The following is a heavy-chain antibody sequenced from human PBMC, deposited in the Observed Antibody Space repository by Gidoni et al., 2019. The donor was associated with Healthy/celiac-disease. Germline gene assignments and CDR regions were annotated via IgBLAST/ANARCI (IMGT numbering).Heavy chain of an antibody. V-gene: IGHV4-59*01. CDR3: ARAAEDDAVAFDY. D-gene: IGHD6-19*01. CDR1: GGSISRYY. Sequence: QVQLQESVPGLLKPSAPLSLTCTASGGSISRYYWSWIRQPPGKGLEWIGYIYYSGSTNYNPSLKSRVTISVDTSKNQFSLKLSSVTAADTAVYYCARAAEDDAVAFDYWGQGTLVTVSS. CDR2: IYYSGST. J-gene: IGHJ4*02.